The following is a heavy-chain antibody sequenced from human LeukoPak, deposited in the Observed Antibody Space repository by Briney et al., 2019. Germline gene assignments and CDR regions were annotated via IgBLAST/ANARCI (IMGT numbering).Heavy chain of an antibody. Sequence: PSETLSLTCTVSGGSISSYYWSWIRQPPGKGLEWIGYIYYSGSTNYNPSLKSRVTISVDTSKNQFSLKLSSVTAADTAVYYCARVFEQLPGGNWFDPWGQGTLVTVSS. D-gene: IGHD6-6*01. CDR3: ARVFEQLPGGNWFDP. CDR1: GGSISSYY. V-gene: IGHV4-59*01. CDR2: IYYSGST. J-gene: IGHJ5*02.